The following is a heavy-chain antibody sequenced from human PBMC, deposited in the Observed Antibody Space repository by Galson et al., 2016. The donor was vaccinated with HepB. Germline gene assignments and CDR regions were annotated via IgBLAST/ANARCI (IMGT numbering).Heavy chain of an antibody. J-gene: IGHJ4*02. CDR2: IYGGGST. V-gene: IGHV3-53*04. D-gene: IGHD5-12*01. CDR1: GFTVSTNY. Sequence: SLRPSCAASGFTVSTNYMSWVRQAPGKGLEWVSVIYGGGSTTYADPVTGRFTISRHNSKNTLYLQMNSLRTEDTAVYYCARPLPNVGYGMNVWGQGTLVTVSS. CDR3: ARPLPNVGYGMNV.